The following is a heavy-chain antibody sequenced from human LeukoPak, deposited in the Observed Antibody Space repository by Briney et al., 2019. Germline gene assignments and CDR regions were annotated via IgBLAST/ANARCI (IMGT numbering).Heavy chain of an antibody. J-gene: IGHJ6*03. CDR2: INLSGST. CDR3: ARGRVAVAGFYYYYYYMDV. Sequence: SETLSLTCAVYGGSFSGYYWCWIRPPPGTGQDWIEEINLSGSTNYNPSLKSRVTISVDTSKNQFSLKLSSVSAADTAVYYCARGRVAVAGFYYYYYYMDVWGKGTTVTVSS. V-gene: IGHV4-34*01. D-gene: IGHD6-19*01. CDR1: GGSFSGYY.